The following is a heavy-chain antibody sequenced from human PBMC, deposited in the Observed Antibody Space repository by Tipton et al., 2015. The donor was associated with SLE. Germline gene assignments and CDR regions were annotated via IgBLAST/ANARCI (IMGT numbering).Heavy chain of an antibody. J-gene: IGHJ5*02. CDR2: IKEDGSEK. V-gene: IGHV3-7*01. D-gene: IGHD5-12*01. CDR3: AIGTWSGSGS. Sequence: SLRLSCAASAFRFSSYWMNWVRQGPGKGLEWVTSIKEDGSEKYYVDSVKGRFTISRDNAKNSLYLQMNSLRAEDTAVYYCAIGTWSGSGSWGQRLLVSVSS. CDR1: AFRFSSYW.